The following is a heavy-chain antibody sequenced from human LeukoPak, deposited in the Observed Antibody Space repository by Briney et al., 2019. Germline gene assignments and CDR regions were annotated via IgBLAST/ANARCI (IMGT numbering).Heavy chain of an antibody. V-gene: IGHV4-38-2*01. Sequence: PSETLSLTCAVSGYSISSGYYWGWIRQPPGKGLEWIGSIYHSGSTYYNPSLKSRVTISVDTSKNQFSLKLSSVTAAETAVYYCARHQSGSGSYYNEASDAFDIWGQGTMVTVSS. CDR2: IYHSGST. CDR1: GYSISSGYY. D-gene: IGHD3-10*01. CDR3: ARHQSGSGSYYNEASDAFDI. J-gene: IGHJ3*02.